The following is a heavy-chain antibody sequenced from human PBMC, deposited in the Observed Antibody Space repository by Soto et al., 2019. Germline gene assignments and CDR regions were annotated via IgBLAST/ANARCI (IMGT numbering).Heavy chain of an antibody. D-gene: IGHD4-17*01. J-gene: IGHJ6*02. CDR1: RFTFTNYA. Sequence: QVQLVESGGGVVQPGRSLRLSCAASRFTFTNYAMHWFRQSPGKGLEWVAVVSYDGSNKYYADSVKGRFTISRDNSKNTLYLQVNSLRAEDTAVYYCASTDFGDPAARYYYYGMDVWGQGPTVTVSS. CDR3: ASTDFGDPAARYYYYGMDV. V-gene: IGHV3-30-3*01. CDR2: VSYDGSNK.